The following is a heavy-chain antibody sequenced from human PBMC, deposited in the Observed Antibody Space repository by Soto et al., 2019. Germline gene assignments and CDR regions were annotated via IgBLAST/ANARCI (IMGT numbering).Heavy chain of an antibody. V-gene: IGHV5-51*01. D-gene: IGHD3-22*01. J-gene: IGHJ4*02. CDR1: GYSFTSYW. CDR3: ARHGGYYDSSGYYYYFDY. CDR2: IYPGDSDT. Sequence: GESLKISCKGSGYSFTSYWIGWVRQMPGKGLEWMGIIYPGDSDTRYSPSFQGQVTISADKSISTAYLQWSSLKASDTALYYRARHGGYYDSSGYYYYFDYWGQGTLVTVSS.